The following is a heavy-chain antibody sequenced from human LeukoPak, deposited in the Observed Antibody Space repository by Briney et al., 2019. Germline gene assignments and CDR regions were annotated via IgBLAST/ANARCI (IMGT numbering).Heavy chain of an antibody. CDR3: ARASPSGPEKLLWFGELPGY. V-gene: IGHV1-2*02. CDR2: INPNSGGT. J-gene: IGHJ4*02. CDR1: GYTFTGYY. D-gene: IGHD3-10*01. Sequence: PGASVKVSCKASGYTFTGYYMHWVRQAPGQGLEWMGWINPNSGGTNYAQKFQGRVTMTRDTSISTAYMELSRLRSDDTAVYYCARASPSGPEKLLWFGELPGYWGQGTLVTVSS.